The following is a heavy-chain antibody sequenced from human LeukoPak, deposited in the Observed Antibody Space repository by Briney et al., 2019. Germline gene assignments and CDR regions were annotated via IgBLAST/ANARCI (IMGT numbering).Heavy chain of an antibody. D-gene: IGHD3-10*01. V-gene: IGHV1-24*01. J-gene: IGHJ4*02. CDR1: GYTLTELS. Sequence: ASVKVSCKVSGYTLTELSMHWVRQAPGKGLEWMGGFDPEDGETIYAQRFQGRVTMTEDTSTDTAYMELSSLRSEDTAVYYCASSGSGSYHSPSYWGQGTLVTVSS. CDR3: ASSGSGSYHSPSY. CDR2: FDPEDGET.